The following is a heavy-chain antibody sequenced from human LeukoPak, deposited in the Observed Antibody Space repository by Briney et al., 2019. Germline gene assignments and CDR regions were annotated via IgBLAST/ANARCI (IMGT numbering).Heavy chain of an antibody. CDR2: ISAYNGKT. D-gene: IGHD3-3*01. CDR3: ARGTDFWSGYSSEYYYYMDV. V-gene: IGHV1-18*01. CDR1: GYTFSSYG. Sequence: ASVKVSCKASGYTFSSYGIRWARQAPGQGLEWMGWISAYNGKTNYAQKDQGRVTMTTDTSTSIAYMELRSLRFDDTAVYCCARGTDFWSGYSSEYYYYMDVWGKGTTVTVSS. J-gene: IGHJ6*03.